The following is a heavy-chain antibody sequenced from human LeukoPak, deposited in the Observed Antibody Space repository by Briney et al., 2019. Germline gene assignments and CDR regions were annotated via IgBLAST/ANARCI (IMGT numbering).Heavy chain of an antibody. CDR1: GYTFNTYG. J-gene: IGHJ4*02. D-gene: IGHD6-25*01. V-gene: IGHV1-18*01. Sequence: ASVKVSCKASGYTFNTYGISWVRQAPGQGLEWMGWISTYNGDPNYVQSLQGRVTMTTDTSTSTAYMELMSLRSDDTAVYYCLRDAQRPRLTPDYWGQGTLVTVSS. CDR3: LRDAQRPRLTPDY. CDR2: ISTYNGDP.